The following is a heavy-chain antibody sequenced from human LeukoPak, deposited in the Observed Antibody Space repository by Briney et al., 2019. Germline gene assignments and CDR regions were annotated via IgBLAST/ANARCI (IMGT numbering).Heavy chain of an antibody. Sequence: SETLSLTCAVYGGSFSGYYWSWIRQPPGKGLEWIGEINHSGSTNYNPSLKSRVTISVDTSKNQFSLKLSSVTAADTAVYYCARLRWSQPSDYWGQRTLVTVSS. D-gene: IGHD4-23*01. J-gene: IGHJ4*02. V-gene: IGHV4-34*01. CDR1: GGSFSGYY. CDR2: INHSGST. CDR3: ARLRWSQPSDY.